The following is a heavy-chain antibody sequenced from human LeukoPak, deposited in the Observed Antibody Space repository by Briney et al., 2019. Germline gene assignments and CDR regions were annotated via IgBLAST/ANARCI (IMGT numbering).Heavy chain of an antibody. Sequence: PSETLSLTCTVSGGSISSYYWSWIRQPPGKGLEWIGYIYYSGSTNYNPSLKSRVTISVDTSKNQFSLKLSSVTAADTAVYYCARGGGKLDYDFWSGYYGYWGQGTLVTVSS. J-gene: IGHJ4*02. CDR1: GGSISSYY. V-gene: IGHV4-59*12. D-gene: IGHD3-3*01. CDR2: IYYSGST. CDR3: ARGGGKLDYDFWSGYYGY.